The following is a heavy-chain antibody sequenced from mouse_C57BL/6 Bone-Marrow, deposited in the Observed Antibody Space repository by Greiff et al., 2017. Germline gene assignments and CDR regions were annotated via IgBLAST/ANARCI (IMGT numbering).Heavy chain of an antibody. V-gene: IGHV1-81*01. J-gene: IGHJ1*03. CDR1: GYTFTSYG. D-gene: IGHD1-1*01. CDR2: IYPRSGNT. Sequence: QVQLQQSGAELARPGASVKLSCKASGYTFTSYGISWVKQRTGQGLEWIGEIYPRSGNTYYNEKLKGKATLTADKSSSTEYMELRSLTSEDSAVYFCARSTVVAPQYWDFDVWGTGTTVTVSS. CDR3: ARSTVVAPQYWDFDV.